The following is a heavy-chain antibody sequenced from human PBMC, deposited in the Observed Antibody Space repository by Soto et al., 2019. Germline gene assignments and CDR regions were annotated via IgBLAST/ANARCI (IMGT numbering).Heavy chain of an antibody. Sequence: GGSLRLSCAASGFTFSNYWMHWVRQAPGKGLVWVSRIKGDGSSTSYADSVKGRFTISRDNAESSLYLQMNSLRDEDTAVYFCARDFGHGYYLDYWGRGTLVTVSS. CDR3: ARDFGHGYYLDY. CDR2: IKGDGSST. CDR1: GFTFSNYW. J-gene: IGHJ4*02. V-gene: IGHV3-74*01. D-gene: IGHD3-3*01.